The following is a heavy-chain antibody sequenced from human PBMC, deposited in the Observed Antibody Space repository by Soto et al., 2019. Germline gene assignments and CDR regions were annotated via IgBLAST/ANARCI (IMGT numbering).Heavy chain of an antibody. D-gene: IGHD3-10*01. CDR2: VNNGGGGT. V-gene: IGHV3-23*01. CDR3: AKERLGRGIDY. J-gene: IGHJ4*02. CDR1: GFTFSNYA. Sequence: EVFLLDSGGGLVQPGGSLRLSCAASGFTFSNYAMTWVRQAPGKGPEWISTVNNGGGGTYYADSVKGRFTISRDNSKNTLYLQVSSLRAEDTAVYYCAKERLGRGIDYWGQGILVTGSS.